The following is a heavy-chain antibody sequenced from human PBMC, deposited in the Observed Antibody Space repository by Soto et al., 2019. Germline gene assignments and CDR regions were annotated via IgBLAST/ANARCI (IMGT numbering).Heavy chain of an antibody. V-gene: IGHV3-23*01. D-gene: IGHD3-10*01. J-gene: IGHJ5*02. CDR2: ISGSGGST. Sequence: GGSLRLSCAASGFTFSSYAMSWVRQAPGKGLEWVSAISGSGGSTYYADSVKGRFTISRDNSKNTLYLQMNSLRAEETAVYYCAKDREEGAFWFGELSSYGDWFDPWGQGTLVTVSS. CDR3: AKDREEGAFWFGELSSYGDWFDP. CDR1: GFTFSSYA.